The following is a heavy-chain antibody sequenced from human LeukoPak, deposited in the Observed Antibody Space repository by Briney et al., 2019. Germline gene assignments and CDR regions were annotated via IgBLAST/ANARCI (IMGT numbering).Heavy chain of an antibody. CDR2: SRHSGNT. CDR3: ARLGLSSSWDVVYYMDV. Sequence: SETLSLTCAVYGGSFSGYYWSWIRQPPGRGLECIVESRHSGNTNYNPTRKSRLTISVATSKNQFTLKLSSVTAADTAVYYCARLGLSSSWDVVYYMDVWGKGTTVTVSS. J-gene: IGHJ6*03. V-gene: IGHV4-34*01. D-gene: IGHD6-13*01. CDR1: GGSFSGYY.